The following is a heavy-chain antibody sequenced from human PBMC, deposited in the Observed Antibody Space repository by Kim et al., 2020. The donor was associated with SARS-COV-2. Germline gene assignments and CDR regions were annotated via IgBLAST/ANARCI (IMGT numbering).Heavy chain of an antibody. J-gene: IGHJ4*02. Sequence: YEQKFQERDTITRDRSTSTAYMELSSLRAEVTAVYYCAADILTGSWAFDYWGQGTLVTVSS. D-gene: IGHD3-9*01. V-gene: IGHV1-58*01. CDR3: AADILTGSWAFDY.